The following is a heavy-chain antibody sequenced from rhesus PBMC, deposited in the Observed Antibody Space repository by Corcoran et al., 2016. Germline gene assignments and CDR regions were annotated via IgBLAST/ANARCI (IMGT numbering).Heavy chain of an antibody. J-gene: IGHJ2*01. D-gene: IGHD7-45*01. CDR1: GYSISGYW. CDR2: MGGGSGTT. V-gene: IGHV4-165*01. Sequence: QVQLQESGPGLVKPSETLSLTCAVSGYSISGYWWGWNRQPPGKGLEWVGYMGGGSGTTYYNPSLTSRVTISTDTSKNQFSLKLTSVTVADTAVYYCAIGERCFDLWGPGTPITISS. CDR3: AIGERCFDL.